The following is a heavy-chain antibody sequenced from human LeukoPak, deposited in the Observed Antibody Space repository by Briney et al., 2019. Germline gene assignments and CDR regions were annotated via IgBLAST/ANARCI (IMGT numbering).Heavy chain of an antibody. Sequence: SETLSLTCTVSGGSISSGNYYWVWIRQPPGKGLEWIGTIYYSGSTYYNPSLKSRVTISVDTSKNQFSLKLSSVTAADTAVYYCARGDYGTGWFDPWGQGTLVTVSS. J-gene: IGHJ5*02. CDR2: IYYSGST. CDR3: ARGDYGTGWFDP. D-gene: IGHD2-21*02. CDR1: GGSISSGNYY. V-gene: IGHV4-39*07.